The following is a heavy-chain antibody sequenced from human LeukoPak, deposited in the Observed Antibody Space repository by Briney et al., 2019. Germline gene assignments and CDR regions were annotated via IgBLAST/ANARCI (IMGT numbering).Heavy chain of an antibody. CDR1: GFTFSSYW. CDR3: ARDHKRYYYGSGSYFGLNYGMDV. CDR2: INSDGSST. J-gene: IGHJ6*02. V-gene: IGHV3-74*01. Sequence: GGSLRLSCAASGFTFSSYWMHWVRQAPGKGLVWVSRINSDGSSTSYADSVKGRFTISRDNAKNTLYLQMNSLRAEDTAVYYCARDHKRYYYGSGSYFGLNYGMDVWGQGTTVTVPS. D-gene: IGHD3-10*01.